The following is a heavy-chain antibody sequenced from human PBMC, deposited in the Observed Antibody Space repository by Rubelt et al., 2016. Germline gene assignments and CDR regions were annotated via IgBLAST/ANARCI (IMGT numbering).Heavy chain of an antibody. J-gene: IGHJ4*02. CDR1: DYAIGSGYY. Sequence: QVQLQESGPGLVKPSETLSLTCTVSDYAIGSGYYWGWIRQPPGKGLEWIGSIYYSGSTYYNPSLKSRVTISVDTSKNQFSLKLSSVTAADTAVYYCARGDTAMEYYFDYWGQGTLVTVSS. D-gene: IGHD5-18*01. V-gene: IGHV4-38-2*02. CDR3: ARGDTAMEYYFDY. CDR2: IYYSGST.